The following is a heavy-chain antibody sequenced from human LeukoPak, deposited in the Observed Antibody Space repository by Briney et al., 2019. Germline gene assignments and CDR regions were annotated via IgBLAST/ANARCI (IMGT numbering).Heavy chain of an antibody. CDR1: GYTLTELS. Sequence: ASVKVSCKVSGYTLTELSMHWVRQAPGKGLEWMGGFDPEDGETIYAQKFQGRVTMTEDTSTDTAYMELSSLRSEDTAVYYCATGLRYFDSDFDYWGQETLVTVSS. CDR2: FDPEDGET. V-gene: IGHV1-24*01. D-gene: IGHD3-9*01. CDR3: ATGLRYFDSDFDY. J-gene: IGHJ4*02.